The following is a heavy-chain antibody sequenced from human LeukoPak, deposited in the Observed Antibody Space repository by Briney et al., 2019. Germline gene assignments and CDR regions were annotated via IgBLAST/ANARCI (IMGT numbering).Heavy chain of an antibody. D-gene: IGHD4-11*01. Sequence: PSETLSLTCAVSGYSISSGYYWGWIRQPPGKGLEWIGSIYHSGSTYYNPSLKSRVTISVDTSKNQFSLKLSSVTAADTAVYYCARLEMTTESNWFDPWGQGTLVTVS. CDR1: GYSISSGYY. J-gene: IGHJ5*02. CDR3: ARLEMTTESNWFDP. CDR2: IYHSGST. V-gene: IGHV4-38-2*01.